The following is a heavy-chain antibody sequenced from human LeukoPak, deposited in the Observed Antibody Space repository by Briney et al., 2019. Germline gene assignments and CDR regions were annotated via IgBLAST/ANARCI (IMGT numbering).Heavy chain of an antibody. V-gene: IGHV3-30*03. CDR2: ISYDGSNK. CDR1: GFTFSSYG. Sequence: TGGSLRLSCAASGFTFSSYGMYWVRQAPGKGLEWVAVISYDGSNKYYADSVKGRFTISRDNSKNTLYLQMNSLRAEDTAVYYCAHIPITAMVRGVIHDYWGQGTLVTVSS. J-gene: IGHJ4*02. CDR3: AHIPITAMVRGVIHDY. D-gene: IGHD3-10*01.